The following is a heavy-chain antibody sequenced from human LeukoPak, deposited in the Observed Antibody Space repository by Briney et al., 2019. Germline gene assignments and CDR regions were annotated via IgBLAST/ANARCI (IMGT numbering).Heavy chain of an antibody. Sequence: GGSLRLSCVASGFTFSDYAMNWVRQAPGRGLEWVSTFKTKYNQVYYAESVRGRFTISTDNSKNTVYLQMNSLRAEDTALYYCARSVPDYTRFDYWGQGALVTVSS. CDR3: ARSVPDYTRFDY. CDR2: FKTKYNQV. V-gene: IGHV3-23*05. CDR1: GFTFSDYA. J-gene: IGHJ4*02. D-gene: IGHD4-11*01.